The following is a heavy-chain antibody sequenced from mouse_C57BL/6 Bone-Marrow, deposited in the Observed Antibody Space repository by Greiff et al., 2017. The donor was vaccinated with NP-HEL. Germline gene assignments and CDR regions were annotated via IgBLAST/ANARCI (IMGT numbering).Heavy chain of an antibody. CDR2: ISNGGGST. J-gene: IGHJ4*01. D-gene: IGHD2-4*01. Sequence: EVMLVESGGGLVQPGGSLKLSCAASGFTFSDYYMYWVRQTPEKRLEWVAYISNGGGSTYYPDTVKGRFTISRDNAKNTLYLQMSRLKSEDTAMYYCARQNYDYPCAMDYWGQGTSVTVSS. CDR1: GFTFSDYY. V-gene: IGHV5-12*01. CDR3: ARQNYDYPCAMDY.